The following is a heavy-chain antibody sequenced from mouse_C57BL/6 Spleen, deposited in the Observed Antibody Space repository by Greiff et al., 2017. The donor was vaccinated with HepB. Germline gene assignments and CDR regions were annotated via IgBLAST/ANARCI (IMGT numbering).Heavy chain of an antibody. V-gene: IGHV1-18*01. J-gene: IGHJ3*01. D-gene: IGHD2-2*01. CDR3: ATLSYGSSFAY. Sequence: VQLQQSGPELVKPGASVKIPCKASGYTFTDYNMDWVKQSHGKSLEWIGDINPNNGGTIYNQKFKGKATLTVDKSSSTAYMELRSLTSEDTAVYYCATLSYGSSFAYWGQGTLVTVSA. CDR1: GYTFTDYN. CDR2: INPNNGGT.